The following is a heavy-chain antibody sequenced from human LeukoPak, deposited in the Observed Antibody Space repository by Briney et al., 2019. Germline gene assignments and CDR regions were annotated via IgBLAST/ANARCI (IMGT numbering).Heavy chain of an antibody. D-gene: IGHD3-22*01. CDR2: ISAYNGNT. CDR3: ARDLYYYDSSGQSGNWCEP. J-gene: IGHJ5*02. Sequence: ASAKVSCKASGYTFTSYGISWVRQAPGQGLEWMGWISAYNGNTNYAQNLQGRVTMTTDTSTSTAYMELRSLRSDDTAVYCRARDLYYYDSSGQSGNWCEPGGQEPLLSVSS. V-gene: IGHV1-18*01. CDR1: GYTFTSYG.